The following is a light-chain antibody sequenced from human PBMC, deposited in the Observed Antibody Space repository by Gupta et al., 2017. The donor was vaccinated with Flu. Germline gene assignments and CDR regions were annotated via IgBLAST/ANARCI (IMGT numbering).Light chain of an antibody. CDR1: RSNIGSNY. J-gene: IGLJ1*01. V-gene: IGLV1-44*01. Sequence: QPVLTQPPSASGAARQTVTISCSGSRSNIGSNYVSWYQQVPGTAPKLLIHRNYERPSGVPDRFSGSKAGTSASLAISGFQSEDEADYYCAAWDDSPNAYVFGTGT. CDR3: AAWDDSPNAYV. CDR2: RNY.